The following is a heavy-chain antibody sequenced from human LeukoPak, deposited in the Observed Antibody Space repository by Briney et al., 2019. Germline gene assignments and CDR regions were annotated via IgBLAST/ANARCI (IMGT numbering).Heavy chain of an antibody. CDR1: GYTFTGYY. Sequence: GASVKVSCKASGYTFTGYYMHWVRQAPGQGLEWMGWINPNSGGTNYAQKFRGRVTMTRDTSISTAYVELSRLRSDDTAVYYCARVNDYDSSGYYFDYWGQGTLVTVSS. V-gene: IGHV1-2*02. J-gene: IGHJ4*02. CDR3: ARVNDYDSSGYYFDY. CDR2: INPNSGGT. D-gene: IGHD3-22*01.